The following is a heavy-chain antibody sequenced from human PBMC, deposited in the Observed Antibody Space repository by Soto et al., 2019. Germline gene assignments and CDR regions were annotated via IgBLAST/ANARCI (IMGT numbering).Heavy chain of an antibody. J-gene: IGHJ5*02. Sequence: PSETLSLTCTVSGGSISSGDYYWSWIRQPPGKGPEWIGYMYDSGTTSYNPSLKSRVTITLETSKSQFSLRLTSVTASDTAVYYCARLGAYYQSLDPWGQGTVVTVS. CDR3: ARLGAYYQSLDP. D-gene: IGHD2-21*01. CDR2: MYDSGTT. V-gene: IGHV4-30-4*01. CDR1: GGSISSGDYY.